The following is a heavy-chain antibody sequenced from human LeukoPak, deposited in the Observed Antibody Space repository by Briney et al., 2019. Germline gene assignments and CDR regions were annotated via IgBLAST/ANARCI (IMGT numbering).Heavy chain of an antibody. J-gene: IGHJ4*02. Sequence: SETLSLTCAVYGGSFSGYYWSWIRQPPGKGLECIGEISQSGSTNYNPSLKSRVTISIDTSRNQLSLKLPSVTAADTAVYFCARLGSYHDFWGQGALVTVSS. CDR1: GGSFSGYY. D-gene: IGHD1-26*01. V-gene: IGHV4-34*01. CDR3: ARLGSYHDF. CDR2: ISQSGST.